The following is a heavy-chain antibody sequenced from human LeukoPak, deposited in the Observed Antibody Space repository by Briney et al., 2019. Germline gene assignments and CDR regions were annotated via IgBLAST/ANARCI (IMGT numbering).Heavy chain of an antibody. Sequence: SETLSLTCTVSGGSISSYYWSWIRQPPGKGLEWIAYTYNSGSTNYNPSLRSRVTISVDTSKNQFSLKLSSVTAADTAVYFCARGVRAGGYPYFDAWGQGTLVSVSS. V-gene: IGHV4-59*01. J-gene: IGHJ4*02. CDR1: GGSISSYY. CDR3: ARGVRAGGYPYFDA. CDR2: TYNSGST. D-gene: IGHD5-12*01.